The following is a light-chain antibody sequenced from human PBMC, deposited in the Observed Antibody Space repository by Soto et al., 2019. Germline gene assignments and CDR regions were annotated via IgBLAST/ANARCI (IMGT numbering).Light chain of an antibody. CDR3: QQRITAPLT. J-gene: IGKJ4*01. CDR2: SAS. Sequence: DIQMTQSPSSLSASVGDRVTITCRASQSIDNYLNWYQQKSGKAPQLLIYSASHLQSGVPSRFSGGGYGTDFILTISSLQPEDSAIYFCQQRITAPLTFGGGTKVEIK. V-gene: IGKV1-39*01. CDR1: QSIDNY.